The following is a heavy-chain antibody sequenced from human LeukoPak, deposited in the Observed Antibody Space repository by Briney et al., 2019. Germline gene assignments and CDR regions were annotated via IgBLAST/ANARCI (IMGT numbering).Heavy chain of an antibody. D-gene: IGHD6-19*01. J-gene: IGHJ4*02. CDR1: GGSFSGYY. CDR3: ARKGLTKPLSVAVDFDS. Sequence: PSETLSLTCAVYGGSFSGYYWSWIRQLPGKGLEWIAEIDHSGRTNFNRSLKSRITISVDTSKKHFSLKLSSVTAADTAVYYCARKGLTKPLSVAVDFDSWGQGTLVTVSS. CDR2: IDHSGRT. V-gene: IGHV4-34*01.